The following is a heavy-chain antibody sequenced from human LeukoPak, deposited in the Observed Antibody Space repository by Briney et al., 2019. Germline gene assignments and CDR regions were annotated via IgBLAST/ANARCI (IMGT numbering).Heavy chain of an antibody. J-gene: IGHJ3*02. CDR2: INHSGST. D-gene: IGHD3-3*01. CDR3: ARGRFLDAFDI. CDR1: GGSFSGYY. Sequence: SETLSLACAVYGGSFSGYYWSWIRQPPGKGLEWIGEINHSGSTNYNPSLKSRVTISVDTSKNQFSLKLSSVTAADTAVYYCARGRFLDAFDIWGQGTMVTVSS. V-gene: IGHV4-34*01.